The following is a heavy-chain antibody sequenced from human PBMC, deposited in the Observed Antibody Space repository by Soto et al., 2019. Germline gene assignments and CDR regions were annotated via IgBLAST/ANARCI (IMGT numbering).Heavy chain of an antibody. D-gene: IGHD6-6*01. CDR2: INPNSGGT. Sequence: VKVSFKSSACTFTGYYMHSVRQAPGQGLEWMGWINPNSGGTNYAQKFQGGVTMTRDTSISTAYMELSRLRSDDTAVYYCARGSIAPRLFDYWGQGTLVTVSS. V-gene: IGHV1-2*02. CDR3: ARGSIAPRLFDY. CDR1: ACTFTGYY. J-gene: IGHJ4*02.